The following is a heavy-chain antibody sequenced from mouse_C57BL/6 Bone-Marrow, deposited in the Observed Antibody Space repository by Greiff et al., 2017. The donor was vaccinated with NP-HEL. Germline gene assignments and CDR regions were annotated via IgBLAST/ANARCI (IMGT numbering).Heavy chain of an antibody. D-gene: IGHD3-2*02. CDR2: IHPNSGST. Sequence: QVQLQQPGAELVKPGASVKLSCKASGYTFTSYWMHWVKQRPGQGLEWIGMIHPNSGSTNYNEKFKSKATLTVDKSSSTAYMQLSSLTSEDSAVYYCARRQLRPLYAMGYWGQGTSVTVSS. CDR3: ARRQLRPLYAMGY. V-gene: IGHV1-64*01. CDR1: GYTFTSYW. J-gene: IGHJ4*01.